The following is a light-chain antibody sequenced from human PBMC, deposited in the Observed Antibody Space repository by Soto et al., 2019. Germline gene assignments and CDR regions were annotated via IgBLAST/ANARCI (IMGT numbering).Light chain of an antibody. V-gene: IGLV1-40*01. Sequence: SVLTQPPSVSGAPGQRVTISCTGSTSNIGTGYDVHWYQQLPGTAPKLLIYGNSKRPSGVPDRISGSKSGSSASLAITGLQADDEADYYCQSYDMSLSGWVFGGGTKVTVL. J-gene: IGLJ3*02. CDR2: GNS. CDR1: TSNIGTGYD. CDR3: QSYDMSLSGWV.